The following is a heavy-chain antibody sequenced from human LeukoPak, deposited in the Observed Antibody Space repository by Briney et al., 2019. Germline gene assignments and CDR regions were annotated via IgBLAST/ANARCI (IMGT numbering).Heavy chain of an antibody. CDR3: TRAPPGMTMMTDY. CDR1: GYTFTNYH. V-gene: IGHV1-18*01. CDR2: ASTNDGNT. D-gene: IGHD3-22*01. Sequence: GASVRVSCKASGYTFTNYHIAWVRQAPGQGLEWMGWASTNDGNTVYAQRLQGRVTMTTDTSTSVAYMELRSLTSDDTAVYYCTRAPPGMTMMTDYWGQGTLVTVSS. J-gene: IGHJ4*02.